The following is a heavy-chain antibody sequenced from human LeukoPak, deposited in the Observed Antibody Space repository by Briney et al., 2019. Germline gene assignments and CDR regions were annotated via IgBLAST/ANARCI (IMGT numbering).Heavy chain of an antibody. CDR1: GYTFTSYG. Sequence: ASVKVSCKASGYTFTSYGISRVRQAPGQGLEWMGWISAYNGNTNYAQKLQGRVTMTTDTSTSTAYMELRSLRSDDTAVYYCARGGDGVVAATPLGYWGQGTLVTVSS. J-gene: IGHJ4*02. V-gene: IGHV1-18*01. D-gene: IGHD2-15*01. CDR3: ARGGDGVVAATPLGY. CDR2: ISAYNGNT.